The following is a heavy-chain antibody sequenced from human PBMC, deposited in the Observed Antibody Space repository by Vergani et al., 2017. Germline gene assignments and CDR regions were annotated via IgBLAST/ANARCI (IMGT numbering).Heavy chain of an antibody. CDR1: GYSISSGYY. Sequence: QVQLQESGPGLVKPSETLSLTCAVSGYSISSGYYWGWIRQPPGKGLEWIGRIYHSGSTYYNPSLKSRVTISVDTSKNQFSLKMSSVTAADPAVYYCARLEFYYYSGMDVGGQGTTVTVSS. V-gene: IGHV4-38-2*01. CDR2: IYHSGST. CDR3: ARLEFYYYSGMDV. J-gene: IGHJ6*02.